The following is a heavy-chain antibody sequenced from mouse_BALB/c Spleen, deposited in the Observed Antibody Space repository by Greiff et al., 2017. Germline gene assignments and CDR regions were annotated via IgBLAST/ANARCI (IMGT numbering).Heavy chain of an antibody. CDR3: TRVWFFYAMDY. Sequence: VQLQQSGAELAKPGASVKMSCKASGYTFTSYYMYWVKQRPGQGLEWIGEINPSNGGTNFNEKFKSKATLTVDKSSSTAYMQLSSLTSEDSAVYYCTRVWFFYAMDYWGQGTSVTVSS. CDR1: GYTFTSYY. V-gene: IGHV1S81*02. J-gene: IGHJ4*01. D-gene: IGHD1-1*02. CDR2: INPSNGGT.